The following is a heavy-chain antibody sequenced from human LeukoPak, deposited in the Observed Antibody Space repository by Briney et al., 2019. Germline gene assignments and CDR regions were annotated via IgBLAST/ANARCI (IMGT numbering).Heavy chain of an antibody. Sequence: SETLSLTCTVSGGSISSYYWSWIRQPPGKGLEWIGYIYYSGSTNYNPSLKSRVTISVDTSKNQFSLKLSSVTAADTAVYYCARGRGWYGGNSRTAYYYYGMDVWGQGTTVTVSS. D-gene: IGHD6-19*01. CDR1: GGSISSYY. V-gene: IGHV4-59*12. CDR2: IYYSGST. J-gene: IGHJ6*02. CDR3: ARGRGWYGGNSRTAYYYYGMDV.